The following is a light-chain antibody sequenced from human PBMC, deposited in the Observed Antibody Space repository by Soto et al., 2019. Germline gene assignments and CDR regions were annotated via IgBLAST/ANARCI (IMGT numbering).Light chain of an antibody. Sequence: DIQVTQSLSSVSASVGDRVTITCRASQDISRWLAWYQQKPGKAPKLLIYAASSLQSGVPSRFSGSGSGTDFTLTISNLQPEDSATYYCQQANSFPRTFGQGTKLEIK. J-gene: IGKJ2*01. CDR2: AAS. CDR3: QQANSFPRT. CDR1: QDISRW. V-gene: IGKV1-12*01.